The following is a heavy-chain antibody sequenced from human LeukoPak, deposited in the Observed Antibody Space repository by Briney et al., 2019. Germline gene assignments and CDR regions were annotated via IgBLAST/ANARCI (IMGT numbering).Heavy chain of an antibody. CDR2: IYYSGRT. V-gene: IGHV4-39*01. Sequence: NLAETVLLPCIVSGGSISSATYYWGWIRQPPGKGLEWIGSIYYSGRTYYNPSLKSRVSISADTSKNQFSLKLSSVTAADTAVYYCARSSKASTKICFDLWGQGTMVTVSS. D-gene: IGHD4-11*01. CDR3: ARSSKASTKICFDL. CDR1: GGSISSATYY. J-gene: IGHJ3*01.